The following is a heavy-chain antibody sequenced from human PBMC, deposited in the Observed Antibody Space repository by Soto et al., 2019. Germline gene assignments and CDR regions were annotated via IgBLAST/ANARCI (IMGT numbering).Heavy chain of an antibody. V-gene: IGHV4-39*01. J-gene: IGHJ4*02. CDR1: GDSISRTSYY. CDR2: IYYGGST. Sequence: QLQLQESGPGLVKPSETLSLTCTVSGDSISRTSYYWGWIRQPPGKGLEWIGSIYYGGSTHYNPSLKSRVTISVDTSKNQFSLKLSSVTAADTAVYYCARHVQLELDGYWGQGTLVTVSS. CDR3: ARHVQLELDGY. D-gene: IGHD1-1*01.